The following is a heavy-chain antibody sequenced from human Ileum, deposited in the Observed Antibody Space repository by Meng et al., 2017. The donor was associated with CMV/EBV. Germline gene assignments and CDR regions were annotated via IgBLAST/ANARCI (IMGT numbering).Heavy chain of an antibody. CDR2: IQRDERKI. CDR3: AKVITSLDDGAFDY. D-gene: IGHD2-2*03. J-gene: IGHJ4*02. Sequence: QVQRVESGGGGVQPGGSLRLSCAASGFTFRSYAMHWVRQAPGKGPEWVAFIQRDERKIHYGDFVQGRFTISRDDFKNILFLQMNNLRAEDTAVYYCAKVITSLDDGAFDYWGQGTLVTVSS. V-gene: IGHV3-30*02. CDR1: GFTFRSYA.